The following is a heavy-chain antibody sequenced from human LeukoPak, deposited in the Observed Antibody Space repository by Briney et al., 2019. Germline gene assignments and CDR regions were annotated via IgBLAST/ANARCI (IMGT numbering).Heavy chain of an antibody. V-gene: IGHV3-23*01. CDR1: GFTFTSYS. J-gene: IGHJ6*03. CDR3: AKVLLRALDYMDV. Sequence: GGSLRLSCAASGFTFTSYSMNWVRQAPGKGLEWVSAISGSGGSTYYADFVKGRFTISRDNSKSTLYLQMNNLRADDTAVYYCAKVLLRALDYMDVWGKGTTVTISS. D-gene: IGHD2-15*01. CDR2: ISGSGGST.